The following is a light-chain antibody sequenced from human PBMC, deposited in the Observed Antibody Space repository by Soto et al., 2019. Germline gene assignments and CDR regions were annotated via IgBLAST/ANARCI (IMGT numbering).Light chain of an antibody. CDR3: AAWDDSLSGVV. Sequence: QSVLTQPPSASGTPGQRVTISCSGSSSNIGSNAVNWYQQLPGTAPKLVIYNNSQRPSGVPDRFSGSKSGTLASLAISGLQSEDEADYYCAAWDDSLSGVVFGGGTKLTVL. CDR1: SSNIGSNA. CDR2: NNS. J-gene: IGLJ2*01. V-gene: IGLV1-44*01.